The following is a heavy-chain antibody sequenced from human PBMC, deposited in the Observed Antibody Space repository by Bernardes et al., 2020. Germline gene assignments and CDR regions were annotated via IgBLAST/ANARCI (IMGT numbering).Heavy chain of an antibody. CDR1: GYTFTSYG. CDR3: ARVWGYCGGGSCFDY. D-gene: IGHD2-15*01. CDR2: ISAYNGNT. J-gene: IGHJ4*02. V-gene: IGHV1-18*01. Sequence: ASVKVSCKASGYTFTSYGISWVRQAPGQGLEWMGWISAYNGNTNYAQKLQGRVTMTTDTSTSTAYMELRSLRSDDTAVYYCARVWGYCGGGSCFDYWGQGTLVTVSS.